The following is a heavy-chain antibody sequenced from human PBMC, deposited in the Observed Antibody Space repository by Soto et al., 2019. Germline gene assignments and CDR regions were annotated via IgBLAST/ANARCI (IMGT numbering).Heavy chain of an antibody. CDR3: ARTSRFEY. V-gene: IGHV4-34*01. CDR1: CGSFSNYY. D-gene: IGHD6-6*01. Sequence: PSETLSLTCAVYCGSFSNYYWSWVRQPPGKGLEWIGEINHRGSTNYNPSLKSRVTISVDTSKNQFSLKLSSVTAAETAVYYCARTSRFEYWGLGTLVTVSS. CDR2: INHRGST. J-gene: IGHJ4*02.